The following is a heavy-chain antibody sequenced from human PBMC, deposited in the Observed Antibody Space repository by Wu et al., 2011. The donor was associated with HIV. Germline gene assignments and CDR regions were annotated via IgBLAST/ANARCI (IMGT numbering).Heavy chain of an antibody. J-gene: IGHJ6*02. Sequence: LVQSGAEVKKPGSSVKVSCKASGGLFFSSYALIWLRQAPGQGLECVGSIVPRLGAADYTQRFQDRVIITADESTRTTYMEVRNLRSDDTAVYYCARESRDLRYGMDVWGQGTTVIVSS. CDR2: IVPRLGAA. V-gene: IGHV1-69*11. CDR1: GGLFFSSYA. CDR3: ARESRDLRYGMDV. D-gene: IGHD3-10*01.